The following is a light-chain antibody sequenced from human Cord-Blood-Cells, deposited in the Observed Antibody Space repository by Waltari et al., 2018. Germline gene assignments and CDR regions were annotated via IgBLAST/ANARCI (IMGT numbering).Light chain of an antibody. J-gene: IGLJ1*01. CDR1: SKDVGCYNR. CDR3: SSYTSSSTYV. Sequence: QSALTQPPSLSGSPGQSVTISCPGTSKDVGCYNRVSWYQPPPGTAPKPMIYEVSNRPSGVPDRFSGSKSGNTASLTISGLQAEDEADYYCSSYTSSSTYVFGTGTKVTVL. CDR2: EVS. V-gene: IGLV2-18*02.